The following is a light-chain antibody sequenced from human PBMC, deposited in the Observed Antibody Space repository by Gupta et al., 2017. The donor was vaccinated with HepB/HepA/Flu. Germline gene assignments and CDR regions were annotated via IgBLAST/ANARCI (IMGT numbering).Light chain of an antibody. CDR3: QSYDSSHGV. V-gene: IGLV1-40*01. CDR1: SSNIGAGYD. Sequence: GSSSNIGAGYDVHWYQQFPGTAPKLLIYSNNNRPSGVPDRFSGSKSGTSASLAITGLQAEDEADYYCQSYDSSHGVFGGGTKLTVL. CDR2: SNN. J-gene: IGLJ3*02.